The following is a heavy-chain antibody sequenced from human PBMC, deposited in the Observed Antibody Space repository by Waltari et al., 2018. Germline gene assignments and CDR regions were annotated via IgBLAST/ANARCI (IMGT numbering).Heavy chain of an antibody. CDR3: ARAIEDYDYIWGSYRPDAFDI. Sequence: QVQLQESGPGLVKPSETLSLTCTVSGGSISSHYWRWTRQPPGKGLEWLGYIYYSGSSNYNPSLKSRVTISVDTSKNQFSLKLSSVTAADTAVYYCARAIEDYDYIWGSYRPDAFDIWGQGTMVTVSS. CDR1: GGSISSHY. V-gene: IGHV4-59*11. CDR2: IYYSGSS. D-gene: IGHD3-16*02. J-gene: IGHJ3*02.